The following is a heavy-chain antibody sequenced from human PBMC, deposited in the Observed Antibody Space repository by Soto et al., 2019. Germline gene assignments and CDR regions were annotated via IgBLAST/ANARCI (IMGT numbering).Heavy chain of an antibody. CDR1: GGTFSSYA. CDR3: ARESSGDILTPYFAY. D-gene: IGHD3-9*01. CDR2: IIPIFGTA. J-gene: IGHJ4*02. Sequence: ASVKVSCKASGGTFSSYAISWVRQAPGQGLEWVGGIIPIFGTANYAQKFQGRVTITADESTSTAYMELSSLRSEDTAVYYCARESSGDILTPYFAYWGQGTLVTVSS. V-gene: IGHV1-69*13.